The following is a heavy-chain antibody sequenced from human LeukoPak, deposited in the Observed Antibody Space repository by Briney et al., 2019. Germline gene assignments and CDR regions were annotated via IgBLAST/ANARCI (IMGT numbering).Heavy chain of an antibody. V-gene: IGHV3-21*01. Sequence: GGSLRLSCAASGFTFSSYSMNWVRRAPGKGLEWVSSISSSSSYIYYADSVKGRFTISRDNAKNSLYLQMNSLRAEDTAVYYCARAPYDSSGYYHYWGQGTLVTVSS. CDR1: GFTFSSYS. D-gene: IGHD3-22*01. CDR3: ARAPYDSSGYYHY. J-gene: IGHJ4*02. CDR2: ISSSSSYI.